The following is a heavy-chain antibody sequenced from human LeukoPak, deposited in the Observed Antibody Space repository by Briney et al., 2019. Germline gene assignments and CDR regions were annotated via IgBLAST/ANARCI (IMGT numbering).Heavy chain of an antibody. CDR2: ISSSSSYI. J-gene: IGHJ4*02. Sequence: PGGSLRLSCAASGFTFSSYSMNWVRQAPGKGLEWVSSISSSSSYIYYADSVKGRFTISRDNSKNTLYLQMNSLRAEDTAVYYCAKGGRGDTMIVVVIDSRSYFDYWGQGTLVTVSS. CDR1: GFTFSSYS. V-gene: IGHV3-21*04. CDR3: AKGGRGDTMIVVVIDSRSYFDY. D-gene: IGHD3-22*01.